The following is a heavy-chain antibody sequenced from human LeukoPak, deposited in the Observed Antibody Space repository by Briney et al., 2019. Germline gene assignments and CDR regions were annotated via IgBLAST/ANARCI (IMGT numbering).Heavy chain of an antibody. Sequence: SETLSLTCSVSGGSISSYYWSWIRQPPGKGLEWIGEINHSGSTNYNPSLKSRVTISVDTSKNQSSLKLSSVTAADTAVYYCATSYYDSSGYSCFDYWGQGTLVTVSS. D-gene: IGHD3-22*01. J-gene: IGHJ4*02. CDR1: GGSISSYY. V-gene: IGHV4-34*01. CDR2: INHSGST. CDR3: ATSYYDSSGYSCFDY.